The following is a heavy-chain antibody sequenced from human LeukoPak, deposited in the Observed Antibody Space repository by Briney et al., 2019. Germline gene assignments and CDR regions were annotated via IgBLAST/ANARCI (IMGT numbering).Heavy chain of an antibody. J-gene: IGHJ4*02. Sequence: GGSLRLSCAASGFTFSSYAMSWVRQAPGKGLEWVSAISGSGGSTYYADSVKGRFTISRDNSKNTLYLQMNSLRAEDTAVYYCEGDQLLYGDMVYWGQGPLVTVSS. CDR3: EGDQLLYGDMVY. CDR2: ISGSGGST. CDR1: GFTFSSYA. D-gene: IGHD2-2*02. V-gene: IGHV3-23*01.